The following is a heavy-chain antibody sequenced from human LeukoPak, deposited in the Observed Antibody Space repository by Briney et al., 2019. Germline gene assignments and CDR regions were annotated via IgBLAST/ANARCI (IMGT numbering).Heavy chain of an antibody. Sequence: GGSLRLSCAASGFTFSSNAMNWVRQAPGKGLEWVSAVGAGGGGTYYADSVKGRFTISRDNSKNTLYLQMNSLRAEDTAVYYCAKDYSCANWGQGTLVTVSS. CDR1: GFTFSSNA. CDR3: AKDYSCAN. CDR2: VGAGGGGT. D-gene: IGHD4-4*01. J-gene: IGHJ4*02. V-gene: IGHV3-23*01.